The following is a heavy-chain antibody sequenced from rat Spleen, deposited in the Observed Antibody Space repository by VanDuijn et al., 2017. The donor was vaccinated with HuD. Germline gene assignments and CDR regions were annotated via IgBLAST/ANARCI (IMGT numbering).Heavy chain of an antibody. V-gene: IGHV5-20*01. Sequence: EVQLVESDGGLVQPGRSLKLSCAVSGFTFGDYYMAWVRQAPTKGLEWVTTISYDGGDTYYRDSVKGRFTISRDNAKRTLYLQMDSLRSEATATYYCATLPVRRVGPLYVMDAWGQGASVTVSS. CDR1: GFTFGDYY. J-gene: IGHJ4*01. CDR2: ISYDGGDT. CDR3: ATLPVRRVGPLYVMDA. D-gene: IGHD1-11*01.